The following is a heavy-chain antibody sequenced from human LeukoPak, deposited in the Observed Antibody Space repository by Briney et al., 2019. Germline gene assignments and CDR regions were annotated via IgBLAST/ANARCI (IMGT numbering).Heavy chain of an antibody. V-gene: IGHV3-64*01. CDR2: ISSSGGNT. J-gene: IGHJ4*02. D-gene: IGHD2-15*01. CDR1: GFTFNTYA. CDR3: ARASGRGLYYFDY. Sequence: PGGSLRLSCAASGFTFNTYALHWGRQAPGKEPEFVSSISSSGGNTYYANPVKGRFTISRDDSKNTLYLQMGSLRPEDMAVYYCARASGRGLYYFDYWGQGTLVTVSS.